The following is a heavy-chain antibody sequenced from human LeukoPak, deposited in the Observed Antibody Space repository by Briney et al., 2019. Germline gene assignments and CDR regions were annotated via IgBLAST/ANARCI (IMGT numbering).Heavy chain of an antibody. Sequence: SETLSLTCTVSGGSISSYYWSWIRQPPGKGLEWIGYIYYTGSTNYNPSLKSRVTISVDTSKNQFSLKLSSVTAADTAVYYCAKRAMVTTWLDYWGQGTLVTVSS. J-gene: IGHJ4*02. D-gene: IGHD4-11*01. CDR1: GGSISSYY. CDR3: AKRAMVTTWLDY. CDR2: IYYTGST. V-gene: IGHV4-59*01.